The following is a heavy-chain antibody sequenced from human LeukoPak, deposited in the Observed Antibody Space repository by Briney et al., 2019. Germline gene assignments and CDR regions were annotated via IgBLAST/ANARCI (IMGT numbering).Heavy chain of an antibody. CDR2: IWYDATDK. V-gene: IGHV3-33*01. D-gene: IGHD3-10*01. CDR1: GFTFSSYG. CDR3: ARDPSYGSGRYYFDY. Sequence: GGSLRLSCAASGFTFSSYGMRWVRQAPGKGLEWVAVIWYDATDKYYGDSVKGRFTTSRDNSKNTLYLQMNSLRVEDTAVYYCARDPSYGSGRYYFDYWGQGTLVTVSS. J-gene: IGHJ4*02.